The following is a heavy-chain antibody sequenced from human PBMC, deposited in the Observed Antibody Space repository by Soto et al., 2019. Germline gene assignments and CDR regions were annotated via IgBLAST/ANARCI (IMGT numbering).Heavy chain of an antibody. CDR1: GYTFTSYG. D-gene: IGHD6-19*01. CDR3: ARAVTQWLSDYYYYMDV. Sequence: ASVKVSCKASGYTFTSYGISWVRQAPGQVLEWMGWISAYNGNTNYAQKLQGRVTMTTDTSTSTAYMELRSLRSDDTAVYYCARAVTQWLSDYYYYMDVWGKGTTVTVSS. V-gene: IGHV1-18*01. CDR2: ISAYNGNT. J-gene: IGHJ6*03.